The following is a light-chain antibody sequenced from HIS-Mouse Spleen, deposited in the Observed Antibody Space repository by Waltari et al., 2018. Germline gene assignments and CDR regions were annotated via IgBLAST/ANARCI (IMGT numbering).Light chain of an antibody. CDR3: QSADSSGTGWV. Sequence: SYELTQPPSVSVSPGPPARITCSGDALPKQYAYWYQQKPGQAPVLVIYKDSERPSGIPERFSGSSSGTTVTLTISGVQAEDEADYYCQSADSSGTGWVFGGGTKLTVL. V-gene: IGLV3-25*03. CDR2: KDS. CDR1: ALPKQY. J-gene: IGLJ3*02.